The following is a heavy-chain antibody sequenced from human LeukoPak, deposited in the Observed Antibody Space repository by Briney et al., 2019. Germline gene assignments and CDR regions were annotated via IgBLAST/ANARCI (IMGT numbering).Heavy chain of an antibody. CDR3: AKVRTPYGSGILRDY. D-gene: IGHD3-10*01. CDR2: IYYSGST. V-gene: IGHV4-59*01. J-gene: IGHJ4*02. Sequence: SETLSLTCTVSGGSISSYYWSWIRQPPGKGLEWIGYIYYSGSTNYNPSLKSRVTISVDTSKNQFSLKLSSVTAADTAVYYCAKVRTPYGSGILRDYWGQGTLVTVSS. CDR1: GGSISSYY.